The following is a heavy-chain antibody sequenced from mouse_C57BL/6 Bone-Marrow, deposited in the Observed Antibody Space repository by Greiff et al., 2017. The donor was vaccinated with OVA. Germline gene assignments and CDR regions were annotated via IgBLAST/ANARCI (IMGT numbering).Heavy chain of an antibody. V-gene: IGHV1-63*01. CDR3: ARGGYWYFDV. J-gene: IGHJ1*03. CDR1: GYTFTNYW. CDR2: IYPGGGYT. Sequence: QVQLQQSGAELVRPGTSVKMSCKASGYTFTNYWIGWAKQRPGHGLEWIGDIYPGGGYTNYNEKFKGKATLTADKSSSTAYMQFSSLTSEDSAIYYCARGGYWYFDVWGTGTTVTVSS.